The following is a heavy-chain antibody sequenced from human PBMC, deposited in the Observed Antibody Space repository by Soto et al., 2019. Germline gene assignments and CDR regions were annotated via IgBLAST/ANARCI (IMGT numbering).Heavy chain of an antibody. J-gene: IGHJ5*02. V-gene: IGHV1-3*01. CDR3: ASYSSGWYGGWFDP. CDR1: GYTFTSYA. CDR2: INAGNGNA. Sequence: ASVKVSCKASGYTFTSYAMHWVRQAPGQRLEWMGWINAGNGNAKYSQKFQGRVTITRDTSASTAYMELSSLRSEDTAVYYCASYSSGWYGGWFDPWGQGTLVTVSS. D-gene: IGHD6-19*01.